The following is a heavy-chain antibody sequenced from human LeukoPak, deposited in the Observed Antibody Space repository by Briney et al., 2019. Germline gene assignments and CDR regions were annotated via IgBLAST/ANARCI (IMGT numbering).Heavy chain of an antibody. D-gene: IGHD3-10*01. CDR3: TRASSYYYGSGSYEPYYYYGMGV. CDR2: INPNSGGT. J-gene: IGHJ6*02. CDR1: GYTFTGYY. V-gene: IGHV1-2*04. Sequence: ASVKVSCKASGYTFTGYYMHWVRQAPGQGLEWMGWINPNSGGTNYAQKFQGWVTMTRDTSISTAYMELSRLGSDDTAVYYRTRASSYYYGSGSYEPYYYYGMGVWGQGTTVTVSS.